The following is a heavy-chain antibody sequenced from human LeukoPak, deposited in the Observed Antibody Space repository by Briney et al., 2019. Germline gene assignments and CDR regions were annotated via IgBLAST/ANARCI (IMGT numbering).Heavy chain of an antibody. D-gene: IGHD2-21*02. CDR3: VRRLPTTPHYYFDY. CDR2: ISSNGGST. Sequence: GGSLRLSCSASGFTFSSYAMHWVRQAPGKGLEYVSAISSNGGSTYYADSVKGRFTISRDNSKYTLYLQMSSLRADDTAVYYCVRRLPTTPHYYFDYWGQGTLVTVSS. V-gene: IGHV3-64D*06. CDR1: GFTFSSYA. J-gene: IGHJ4*02.